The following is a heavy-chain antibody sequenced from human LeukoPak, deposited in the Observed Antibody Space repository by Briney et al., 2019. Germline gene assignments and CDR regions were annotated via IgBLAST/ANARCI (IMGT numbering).Heavy chain of an antibody. CDR3: AREERTFGVVIDY. D-gene: IGHD3-3*01. V-gene: IGHV3-30*01. CDR2: ISYDGSNK. CDR1: GFTFSSYA. J-gene: IGHJ4*02. Sequence: GRSLRLSCAASGFTFSSYAMHWVRQAPGKGLEWVAVISYDGSNKYYADSVKGRFTISRDNSKNTLYLQMNSPRAEDTAVYYCAREERTFGVVIDYWGQGTLVTVSS.